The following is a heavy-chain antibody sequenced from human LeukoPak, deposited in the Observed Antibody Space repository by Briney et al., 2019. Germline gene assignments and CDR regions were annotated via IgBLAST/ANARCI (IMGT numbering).Heavy chain of an antibody. V-gene: IGHV4-39*07. CDR1: GGSISSSSYY. J-gene: IGHJ3*02. D-gene: IGHD1-1*01. CDR2: IYYSGST. CDR3: ARDPNWNDPAHDAFDI. Sequence: SETLSLTCTVSGGSISSSSYYWGWIRQPPGKGLEWIGSIYYSGSTYYNPSLKSRVTISVDTSKNQFSLKLSSVTAADTAVHYCARDPNWNDPAHDAFDIWGQGTMVTVSS.